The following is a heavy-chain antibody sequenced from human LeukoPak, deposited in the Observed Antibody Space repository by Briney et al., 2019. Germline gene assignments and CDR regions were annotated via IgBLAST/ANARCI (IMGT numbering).Heavy chain of an antibody. J-gene: IGHJ4*02. V-gene: IGHV3-21*01. Sequence: GGSLRLSCAASGFTFSSYSMNWVRQAPGKGLEWVSSITTTATYMYYADSVKGRFTISRDNAKNSLYLQMNSLRAEDTAVYYCARGWRPVAGTFYFLDYWGQGTLVTVSS. CDR1: GFTFSSYS. D-gene: IGHD6-19*01. CDR3: ARGWRPVAGTFYFLDY. CDR2: ITTTATYM.